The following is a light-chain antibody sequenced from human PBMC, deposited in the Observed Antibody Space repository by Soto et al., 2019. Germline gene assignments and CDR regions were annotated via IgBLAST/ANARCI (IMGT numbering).Light chain of an antibody. J-gene: IGKJ5*01. CDR2: DVS. V-gene: IGKV3-11*01. Sequence: EIVLTQSPATLSLSPGERATLSCRASQSVGNCLAWYQQKPGQAPRLLIYDVSSRAPGIPARFSGSGSGTDFTLTISSLEPEDCAVYYCQQCNNWPPIPFGQGTRLEIK. CDR3: QQCNNWPPIP. CDR1: QSVGNC.